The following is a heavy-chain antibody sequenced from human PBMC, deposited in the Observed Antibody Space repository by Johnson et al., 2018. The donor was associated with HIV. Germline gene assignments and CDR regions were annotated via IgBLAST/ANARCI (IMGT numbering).Heavy chain of an antibody. CDR1: GFTFSSYW. D-gene: IGHD6-13*01. J-gene: IGHJ3*02. Sequence: VKLVESGGGLVQPGGSLRLSCAASGFTFSSYWMSWVRQAPGKGLEWVANIKQDGSEKYYVDSVKGRFTISRDNAKNSLYLQMNSLRAEDTAVYYCAKGGVEYSSTWFDAFDIWGPGTMVTVSS. CDR2: IKQDGSEK. V-gene: IGHV3-7*01. CDR3: AKGGVEYSSTWFDAFDI.